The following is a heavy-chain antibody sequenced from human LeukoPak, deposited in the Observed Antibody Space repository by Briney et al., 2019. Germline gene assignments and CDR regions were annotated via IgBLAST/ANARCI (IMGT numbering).Heavy chain of an antibody. CDR3: ARANYDFWSGYYRTPYFDY. V-gene: IGHV1-69*13. J-gene: IGHJ4*02. Sequence: ASVKVSCKASGGTFSSYAISWVRQAPGQGLEWMGGIIPIFGTANYAQKFQGRVTITADESTSTAYMELSSLRSEDTAVYYCARANYDFWSGYYRTPYFDYWGQGTLDTVSS. CDR1: GGTFSSYA. D-gene: IGHD3-3*01. CDR2: IIPIFGTA.